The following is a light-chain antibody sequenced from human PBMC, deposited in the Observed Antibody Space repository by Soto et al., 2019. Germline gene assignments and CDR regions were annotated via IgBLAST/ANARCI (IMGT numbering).Light chain of an antibody. CDR1: QSVSSSY. Sequence: EIVLTQSPGTLSLSPGERATLSCRASQSVSSSYLGWYQQKPGQAPRLLIYGASTRATGIPARFSGSGSGTEFTLTISSLQSEDFAVYYCQQYNNWPPYTFGQGTKVDIK. J-gene: IGKJ2*01. CDR2: GAS. V-gene: IGKV3-15*01. CDR3: QQYNNWPPYT.